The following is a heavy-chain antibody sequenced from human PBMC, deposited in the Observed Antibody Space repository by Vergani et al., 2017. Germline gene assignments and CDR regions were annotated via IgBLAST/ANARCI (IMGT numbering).Heavy chain of an antibody. J-gene: IGHJ4*02. D-gene: IGHD2-15*01. CDR1: GGSISSYY. CDR2: IYTSGST. V-gene: IGHV4-4*07. Sequence: QVQLQESGPGLVKPSETLSLTCTVSGGSISSYYWSWIRQPAGKGLEWIGRIYTSGSTNYNPSLKSRVTMSVDTSKNQFSLKLRSVTAADTAVYYCARDGSSVVVAAFFDYWGQGTLVTVSS. CDR3: ARDGSSVVVAAFFDY.